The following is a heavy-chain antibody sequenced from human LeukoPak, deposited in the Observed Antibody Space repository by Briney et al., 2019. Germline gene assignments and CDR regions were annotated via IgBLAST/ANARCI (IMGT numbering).Heavy chain of an antibody. CDR1: GFTFSSYW. CDR2: IKQDGSEK. J-gene: IGHJ6*04. V-gene: IGHV3-7*03. CDR3: ARKAYGLDV. Sequence: PGGSLRLSCAPSGFTFSSYWMSWVRQAPGKGLEWVANIKQDGSEKYYVDSVKGRFTISRDNAKNSLYLQMNSLRAEDTAVYYWARKAYGLDVWGKGTTVTVSS.